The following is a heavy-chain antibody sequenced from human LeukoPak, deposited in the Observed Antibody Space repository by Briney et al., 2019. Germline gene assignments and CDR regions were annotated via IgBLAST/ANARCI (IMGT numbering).Heavy chain of an antibody. J-gene: IGHJ4*02. CDR3: ARANFLYCSSSTCLFDY. CDR2: INPNDGDT. CDR1: GYTFTDCY. Sequence: ASVKVSCKASGYTFTDCYMHWVRQAPGQGFEWMGWINPNDGDTNYAQKFQGRVTMTRDTSISTAHMEVSRLRSNDTAVYYCARANFLYCSSSTCLFDYWGQGTLVTVSS. V-gene: IGHV1-2*02. D-gene: IGHD2-2*01.